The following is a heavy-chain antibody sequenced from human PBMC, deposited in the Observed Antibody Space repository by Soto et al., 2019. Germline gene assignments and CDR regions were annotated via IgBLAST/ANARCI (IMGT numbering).Heavy chain of an antibody. CDR2: IVVGSGNT. J-gene: IGHJ5*02. CDR3: AAIAAAGTSWFDP. Sequence: QMQLVQSGPEVKKPGTSVKVSCKASGFTFTSSAVQWVRQARGQRLEWIGWIVVGSGNTNYAQKFQERVTITRDMSTSTAYMELSSLRSEDTPVYYCAAIAAAGTSWFDPWGQGTLVTVSS. CDR1: GFTFTSSA. V-gene: IGHV1-58*01. D-gene: IGHD6-13*01.